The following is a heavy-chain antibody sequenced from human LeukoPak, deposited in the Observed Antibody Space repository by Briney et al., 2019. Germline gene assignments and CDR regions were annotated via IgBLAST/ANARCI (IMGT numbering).Heavy chain of an antibody. CDR2: IYPGDSDT. V-gene: IGHV5-51*04. CDR3: ASAYSYGLYYFDY. CDR1: GYSFTSYW. J-gene: IGHJ4*02. Sequence: GESLKISCKGSGYSFTSYWIGWVRQMPGKGLEWMGIIYPGDSDTRYSPSFQGQVTISADKPISTAYLQWSSLKASDTAMYYCASAYSYGLYYFDYWGQGTLVTVSS. D-gene: IGHD5-18*01.